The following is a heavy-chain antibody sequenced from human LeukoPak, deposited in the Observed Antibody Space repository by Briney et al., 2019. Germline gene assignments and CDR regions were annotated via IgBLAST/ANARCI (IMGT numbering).Heavy chain of an antibody. Sequence: GGSLRLSCAASGFTFSSYWMSWVRQAPGKGLEWVANIKQDGSEKYYVDSVKGRFTISRDNAKNSLYLQMNSLRAEDTAVYYCARGPPYYGSGSYDYYFDYWGQGTLVTVSS. D-gene: IGHD3-10*01. V-gene: IGHV3-7*01. CDR2: IKQDGSEK. J-gene: IGHJ4*02. CDR3: ARGPPYYGSGSYDYYFDY. CDR1: GFTFSSYW.